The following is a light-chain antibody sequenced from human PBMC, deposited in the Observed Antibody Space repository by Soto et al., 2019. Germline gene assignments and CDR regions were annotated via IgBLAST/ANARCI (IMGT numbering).Light chain of an antibody. J-gene: IGKJ4*01. CDR2: SAS. V-gene: IGKV1-16*01. CDR1: QDIKNF. Sequence: DIPMTQSPSSLSASVEGRVTITCRASQDIKNFLAWFQQKPGKAPKPLIYSASSLQDGVPSRFSGSGSGTHFTLTISSLQPEDFATYFCLQYDRFPATFGGGTRVDIE. CDR3: LQYDRFPAT.